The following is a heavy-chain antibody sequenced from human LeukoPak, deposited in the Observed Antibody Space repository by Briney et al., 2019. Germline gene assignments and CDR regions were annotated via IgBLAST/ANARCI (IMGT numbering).Heavy chain of an antibody. D-gene: IGHD5-24*01. CDR2: ISWNSGSI. CDR3: AKDVEMATISAFDI. J-gene: IGHJ3*02. V-gene: IGHV3-9*01. CDR1: GFTFDDYA. Sequence: GRSLRLSCAASGFTFDDYAMHWVRQAPGKGLERVSGISWNSGSIGYADSVKGRFTISRDNAKNSLYLQMNSLRAEDTALYYCAKDVEMATISAFDIWGQGTMVTVSS.